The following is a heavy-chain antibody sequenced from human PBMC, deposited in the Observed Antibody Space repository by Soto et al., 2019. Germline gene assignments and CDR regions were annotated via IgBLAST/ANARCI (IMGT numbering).Heavy chain of an antibody. D-gene: IGHD2-2*01. CDR1: GGSISPYY. CDR3: ARLGEYYQSIDP. Sequence: QVQLQESGPGLVKPSETLSLTCSVSGGSISPYYWAWIRQSPGKGLEWIGNIYYTGTTSYNPSLKSRVTLSLETSKSQFSLRLASVTASDTAVYYCARLGEYYQSIDPWGQGTLVTVSS. J-gene: IGHJ5*02. CDR2: IYYTGTT. V-gene: IGHV4-59*08.